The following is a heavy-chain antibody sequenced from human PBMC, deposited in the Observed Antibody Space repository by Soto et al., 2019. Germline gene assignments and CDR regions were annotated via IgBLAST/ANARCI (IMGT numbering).Heavy chain of an antibody. Sequence: GGSLRLSCAASGFTFSTYWMSWVRQAPGKGLEWVAVISYDGSNKYYADSVKGRFTISRDNSKNTLYLQMNSLRAEDTAVYYCAKATEYYDILTGSYYYYGMDVWGQGTTVTVSS. V-gene: IGHV3-30*18. D-gene: IGHD3-9*01. CDR1: GFTFSTYW. CDR2: ISYDGSNK. J-gene: IGHJ6*02. CDR3: AKATEYYDILTGSYYYYGMDV.